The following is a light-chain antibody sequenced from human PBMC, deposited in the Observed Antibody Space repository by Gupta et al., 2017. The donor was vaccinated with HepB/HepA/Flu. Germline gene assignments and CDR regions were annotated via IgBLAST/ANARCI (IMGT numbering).Light chain of an antibody. CDR2: GES. Sequence: EFVLTQSPGTLSLSPGEGATLVCRSSQNVSSSHLDWFQQKPGQAPRPLIYGESSRDTGIPDRSSGSGFGSEITLTISRRELEDFAMYYCQHYGREPLPTFGGGTKVEIK. J-gene: IGKJ4*01. V-gene: IGKV3-20*01. CDR3: QHYGREPLPT. CDR1: QNVSSSH.